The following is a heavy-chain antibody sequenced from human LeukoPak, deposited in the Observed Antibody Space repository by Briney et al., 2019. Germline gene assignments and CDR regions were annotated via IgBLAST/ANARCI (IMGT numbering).Heavy chain of an antibody. V-gene: IGHV4-30-2*06. Sequence: PSETLSLTCAVSGGSVRNGGYSWTWIRQSPGKGLEWIGDIDHSGSTNYNPSLKSRVTISVDTSKNQFSLKLSSVTAADTAVYYCARGVRVYYDFWSGYYRRPRRFDYWGQGTLVTVSS. CDR3: ARGVRVYYDFWSGYYRRPRRFDY. CDR1: GGSVRNGGYS. D-gene: IGHD3-3*01. CDR2: IDHSGST. J-gene: IGHJ4*02.